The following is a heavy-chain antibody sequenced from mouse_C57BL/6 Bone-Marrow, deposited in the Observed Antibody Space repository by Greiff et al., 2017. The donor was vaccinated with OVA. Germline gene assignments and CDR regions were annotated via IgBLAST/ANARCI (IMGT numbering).Heavy chain of an antibody. Sequence: QVQLQQPGAELVMPGASVKLSCKASGYTFTSYWMHWVKQRPGQGLEWIGEIDPSDSYTNYNQKFKGKSTLTVDKSSSTAYMQLSSLTSEDSAVYYWAVTTVVKSWYFDVWGTGTTVTVSS. D-gene: IGHD1-1*01. CDR2: IDPSDSYT. CDR3: AVTTVVKSWYFDV. J-gene: IGHJ1*03. V-gene: IGHV1-69*01. CDR1: GYTFTSYW.